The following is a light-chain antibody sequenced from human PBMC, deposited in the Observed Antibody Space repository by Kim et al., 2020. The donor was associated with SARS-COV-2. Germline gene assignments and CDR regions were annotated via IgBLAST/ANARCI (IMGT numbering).Light chain of an antibody. J-gene: IGKJ1*01. CDR2: DAS. CDR1: QSIGIS. Sequence: IVLTQSPATLSLSPGERATLSCRASQSIGISLAWYQQKPGQAPRLLIFDASNRAAGIPARFSGSGSGTDFTLTISSLEPEDFVVYYCQQRVSWPQAFGQGTKVDIK. V-gene: IGKV3-11*01. CDR3: QQRVSWPQA.